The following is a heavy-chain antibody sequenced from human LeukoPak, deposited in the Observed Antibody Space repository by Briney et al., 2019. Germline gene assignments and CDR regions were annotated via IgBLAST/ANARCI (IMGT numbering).Heavy chain of an antibody. D-gene: IGHD4-17*01. CDR1: GYPFTGYY. Sequence: ASVKVSCKSSGYPFTGYYMHWVRQAPGQGLEGMGWINPNIGGTNYAQKFQGRVTMTRDTSISTAYMDLRSLRCDDTAVYYCAREGPLRLPYFDPWGQGTLVTVSS. CDR3: AREGPLRLPYFDP. CDR2: INPNIGGT. J-gene: IGHJ5*02. V-gene: IGHV1-2*02.